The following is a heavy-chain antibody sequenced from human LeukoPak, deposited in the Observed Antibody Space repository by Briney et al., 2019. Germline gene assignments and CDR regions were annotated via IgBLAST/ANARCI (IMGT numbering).Heavy chain of an antibody. V-gene: IGHV3-30*03. CDR2: ISYNARHE. CDR1: GFTFSSYS. D-gene: IGHD2-2*01. J-gene: IGHJ4*02. CDR3: VGGGSPPTSSWALDE. Sequence: GGSLRLSCAASGFTFSSYSMNWVRQAPGKGLEWVAVISYNARHEYYRDSVKGRFSISRDNSKNTVSLQMDSLTIEDTAVYYCVGGGSPPTSSWALDEWGQGTLVSVSS.